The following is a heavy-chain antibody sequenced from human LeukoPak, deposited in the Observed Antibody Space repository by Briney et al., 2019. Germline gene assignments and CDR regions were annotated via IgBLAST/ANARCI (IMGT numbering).Heavy chain of an antibody. D-gene: IGHD2-15*01. CDR3: ARRKVVVVAATRNYYYYGMDV. CDR1: GGTFSSYA. J-gene: IGHJ6*02. CDR2: IIPIFGTA. Sequence: ASAKVSCKASGGTFSSYAISWVRQAPGQGLEWMGGIIPIFGTANYAQKFQGRVTITADESTSTAYMELSSLRSEDTAVYYCARRKVVVVAATRNYYYYGMDVWGQGTTVTVSS. V-gene: IGHV1-69*13.